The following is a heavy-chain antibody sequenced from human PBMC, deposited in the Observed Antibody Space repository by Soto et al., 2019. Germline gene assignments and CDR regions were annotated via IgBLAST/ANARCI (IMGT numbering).Heavy chain of an antibody. J-gene: IGHJ6*04. CDR1: VFTFSSFA. CDR3: ARGCSSSDCYTNYYYYYGMDV. D-gene: IGHD2-2*02. CDR2: ISYDGRKN. V-gene: IGHV3-30*04. Sequence: GVSLRLSWASSVFTFSSFAMHWARQAPGKGLEWVAFISYDGRKNSYADSVKGRFTVSRDNSKNTVYLQMNSLRAEDTAVYYCARGCSSSDCYTNYYYYYGMDVWGNGTMVTVSS.